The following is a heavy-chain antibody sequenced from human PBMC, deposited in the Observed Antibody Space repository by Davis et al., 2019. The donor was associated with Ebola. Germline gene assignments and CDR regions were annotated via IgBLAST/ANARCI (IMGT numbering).Heavy chain of an antibody. V-gene: IGHV1-8*01. Sequence: ASVKVSCKASGYTFTSYDINWVRQATGQGLEWMGWMNPNSGNTGYAQKFQGRVTMTRNTSISTAYMELSSLRSEDTAVYYCARDQSMFHAFDIWGQGTMVTVSS. J-gene: IGHJ3*02. CDR2: MNPNSGNT. D-gene: IGHD3-10*02. CDR1: GYTFTSYD. CDR3: ARDQSMFHAFDI.